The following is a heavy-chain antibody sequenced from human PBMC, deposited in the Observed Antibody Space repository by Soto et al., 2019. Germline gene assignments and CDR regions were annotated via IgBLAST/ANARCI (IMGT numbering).Heavy chain of an antibody. V-gene: IGHV3-15*01. CDR3: TTARAGYYSYYMDV. CDR1: GFTFSNAW. Sequence: EVQLVESGGGLVKPGGSLRLSCAASGFTFSNAWMSWVRQAPGKGLEWVGRIKSKTDGGTTDYAAPVKGRFTISRDDSKNTLYLQMNSLKTEDTAVYYCTTARAGYYSYYMDVWGKGTTVTVSS. J-gene: IGHJ6*03. CDR2: IKSKTDGGTT.